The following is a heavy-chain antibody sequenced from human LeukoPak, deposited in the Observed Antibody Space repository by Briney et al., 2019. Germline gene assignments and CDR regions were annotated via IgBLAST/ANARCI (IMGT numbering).Heavy chain of an antibody. V-gene: IGHV4-34*01. D-gene: IGHD2-2*01. J-gene: IGHJ5*02. CDR2: INHSGST. CDR3: ARGGRGLPPARRFKPGNWFDP. CDR1: GGSFRGHF. Sequence: SETLSLTCAVYGGSFRGHFWIWILQPPGKALEWIGEINHSGSTNYNPSLKSRVIISVDTSKNQFSLMLNSMTAADTAVYYCARGGRGLPPARRFKPGNWFDPWGQGTLVTV.